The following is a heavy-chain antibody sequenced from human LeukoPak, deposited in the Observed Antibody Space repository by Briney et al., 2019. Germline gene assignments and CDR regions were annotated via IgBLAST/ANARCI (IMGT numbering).Heavy chain of an antibody. CDR2: MNPNSGNT. V-gene: IGHV1-8*03. Sequence: ASVWVSCKASGYTFTNYDINWVRQATGQGLEWMGWMNPNSGNTGYAQKFQGRVTITRNTSITTAYMELSSLRSEDTAVYYCARAPSWGGLSSGSYYFDYWGQGTLVTVSS. CDR3: ARAPSWGGLSSGSYYFDY. D-gene: IGHD6-19*01. CDR1: GYTFTNYD. J-gene: IGHJ4*02.